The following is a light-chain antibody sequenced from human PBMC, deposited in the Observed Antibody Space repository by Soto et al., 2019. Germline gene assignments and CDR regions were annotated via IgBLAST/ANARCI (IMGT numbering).Light chain of an antibody. Sequence: DLVMTQSPLSLPVSPGEPASISCRSSQSLLHSNGYNYLDWYLQKPGQSPQLLIYLGSNRASGVPDRFSGSGSGTDFTLKISRVEAEDVGVYYCMQALQTPLTFGQRTRLENK. CDR2: LGS. J-gene: IGKJ5*01. V-gene: IGKV2-28*01. CDR3: MQALQTPLT. CDR1: QSLLHSNGYNY.